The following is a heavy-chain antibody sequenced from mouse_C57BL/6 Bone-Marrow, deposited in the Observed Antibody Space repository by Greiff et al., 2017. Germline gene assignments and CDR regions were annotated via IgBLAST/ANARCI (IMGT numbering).Heavy chain of an antibody. CDR1: GFSLTSYG. D-gene: IGHD1-1*01. Sequence: VQLQQSGPGLVQPSQSLSITCTVSGFSLTSYGVHWVRQPPGTGLEWLGVVWSGGSTDYNSAFISRRSISKDNSKSQVFFKMNSLQADDTAIYYCAKNLIYYARGYAMDYWGQGTSVTVSS. CDR2: VWSGGST. J-gene: IGHJ4*01. V-gene: IGHV2-4*01. CDR3: AKNLIYYARGYAMDY.